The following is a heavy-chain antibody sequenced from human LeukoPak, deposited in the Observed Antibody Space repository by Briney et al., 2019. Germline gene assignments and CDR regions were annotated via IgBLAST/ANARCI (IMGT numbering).Heavy chain of an antibody. CDR1: GFTFSNYG. Sequence: GGSLRLSCAASGFTFSNYGMHWVRQAPGKGLDWVAVIWYDGSNKYYAESVKGRFTISRDNSKNTLYLQMNSLRAEDTAVYYCARGPIFGYYYMDVWGKGTTVTVSS. CDR2: IWYDGSNK. V-gene: IGHV3-33*01. CDR3: ARGPIFGYYYMDV. J-gene: IGHJ6*03. D-gene: IGHD3-3*01.